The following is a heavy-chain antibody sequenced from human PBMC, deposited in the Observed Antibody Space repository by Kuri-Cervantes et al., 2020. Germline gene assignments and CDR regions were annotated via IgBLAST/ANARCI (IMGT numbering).Heavy chain of an antibody. CDR2: IIPIFNTT. D-gene: IGHD3-10*01. CDR3: ARSYGSGSYASGAAFDI. CDR1: GGTFSNYA. J-gene: IGHJ3*02. V-gene: IGHV1-69*13. Sequence: SVKVSCKASGGTFSNYAISWVRQAPGQGLEWMGGIIPIFNTTNYAQKFQGRVTITADESTSTAYMELSSLRSEDTAVYYCARSYGSGSYASGAAFDIWGQGTMVTVSS.